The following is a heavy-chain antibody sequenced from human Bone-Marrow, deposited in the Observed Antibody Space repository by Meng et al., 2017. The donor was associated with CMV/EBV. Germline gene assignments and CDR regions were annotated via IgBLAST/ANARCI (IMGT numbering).Heavy chain of an antibody. CDR1: GFTFSSYE. J-gene: IGHJ6*02. V-gene: IGHV3-48*03. D-gene: IGHD3-3*01. CDR3: ARAKLRQLYGMDV. CDR2: ISASGETT. Sequence: GESLKISCAASGFTFSSYEMNWVRQAPGTGLEWVSYISASGETTYHADSVKGRCTISRDNAKNSLYLQMNSLRAEDTAVYYCARAKLRQLYGMDVWGHGTTVTVSS.